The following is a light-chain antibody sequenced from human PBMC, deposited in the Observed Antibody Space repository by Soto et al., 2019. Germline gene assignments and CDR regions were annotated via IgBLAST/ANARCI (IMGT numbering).Light chain of an antibody. CDR2: DVS. CDR1: SSDVGGYNY. CDR3: CSYAGRYTFV. V-gene: IGLV2-11*01. Sequence: QSALTQPRSVSGSPGQSVTISCTGTSSDVGGYNYVSWYQQHPGKAPKLMIYDVSKRPSGVPDRFSGSKSGNTAYLTISGLQAEDEADYYCCSYAGRYTFVFGTGTQLTVL. J-gene: IGLJ1*01.